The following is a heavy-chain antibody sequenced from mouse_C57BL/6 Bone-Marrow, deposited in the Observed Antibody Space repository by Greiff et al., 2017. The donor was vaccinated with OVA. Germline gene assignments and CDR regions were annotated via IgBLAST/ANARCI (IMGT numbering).Heavy chain of an antibody. Sequence: VMLVESGAELARPGASVKLSCKASGYTFTSYGISWVKQRTGQGLEWIGEIYPRSGNTYYNEKFKGKATLTADKSSSTAYMELRSLTSEDSAVYFCARSSLYYAMDYWGQGTSVTVSS. CDR1: GYTFTSYG. D-gene: IGHD6-1*01. CDR2: IYPRSGNT. J-gene: IGHJ4*01. CDR3: ARSSLYYAMDY. V-gene: IGHV1-81*01.